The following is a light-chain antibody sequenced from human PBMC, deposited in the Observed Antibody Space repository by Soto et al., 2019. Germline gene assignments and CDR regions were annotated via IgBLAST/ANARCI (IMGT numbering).Light chain of an antibody. J-gene: IGKJ1*01. V-gene: IGKV3-11*01. CDR2: DAS. CDR3: QQRSNCWT. Sequence: EIVLTQSPATLSLSPGERAALSYRASQRVSTFLAWYPHKPGQAPRLLIYDASNRATGIPARFSGSGSGTDFTLTSISLEPEDSAFYYCQQRSNCWTFGQGTKVEIK. CDR1: QRVSTF.